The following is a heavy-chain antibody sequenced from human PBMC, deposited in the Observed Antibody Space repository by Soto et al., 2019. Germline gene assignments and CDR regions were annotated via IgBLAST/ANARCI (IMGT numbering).Heavy chain of an antibody. J-gene: IGHJ3*01. D-gene: IGHD2-8*02. V-gene: IGHV6-1*01. CDR2: TYYRCKLHN. CDR3: MRVVDGKGGFDV. CDR1: WHILSINNAP. Sequence: SHPLXLICVISWHILSINNAPFNSITQSPSRVLELLRSTYYRCKLHNDYAVHVKSRITINTDTSKNQFYLQLNSVTAEDMVVYYWMRVVDGKGGFDVWGQGAMV.